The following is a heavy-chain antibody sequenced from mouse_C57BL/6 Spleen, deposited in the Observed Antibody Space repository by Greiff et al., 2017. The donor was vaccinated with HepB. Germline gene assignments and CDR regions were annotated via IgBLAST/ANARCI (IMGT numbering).Heavy chain of an antibody. CDR3: AREGFYYYGSSYAMDY. J-gene: IGHJ4*01. Sequence: DVQLQESGPGLVKPSQSLSLTCSVTGYSITSGYYWNWIRQFPGNKLEWMGYISYDGSNNYNPSLKNRISITRDTSKNQFFLKLNSVTTEDTATYYCAREGFYYYGSSYAMDYWGQGTSVTVSS. CDR1: GYSITSGYY. D-gene: IGHD1-1*01. V-gene: IGHV3-6*01. CDR2: ISYDGSN.